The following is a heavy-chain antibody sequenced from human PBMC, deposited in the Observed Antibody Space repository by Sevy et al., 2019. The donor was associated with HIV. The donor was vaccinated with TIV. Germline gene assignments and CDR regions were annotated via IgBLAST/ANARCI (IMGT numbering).Heavy chain of an antibody. D-gene: IGHD3-22*01. Sequence: SETLSLTCTVSGGSISSYYWSWIRQPPGKGLEWIGYIYYSGSTNYNPSLKSRVTISVDTSKNQFSLKLSSVTAVDTAVYYCARLTQYYYDSSGYSYYYYGMDVWGQGTTVTVSS. CDR2: IYYSGST. CDR3: ARLTQYYYDSSGYSYYYYGMDV. V-gene: IGHV4-59*01. CDR1: GGSISSYY. J-gene: IGHJ6*02.